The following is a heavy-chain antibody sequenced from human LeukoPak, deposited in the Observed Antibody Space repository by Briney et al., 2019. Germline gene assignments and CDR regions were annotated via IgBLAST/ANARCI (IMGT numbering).Heavy chain of an antibody. CDR1: GGSISSYY. D-gene: IGHD6-19*01. CDR3: ARHGSDWTFDY. Sequence: SETLSLTCTVSGGSISSYYWSWIRQPPGKGLEWIGFIDYSGSTNYNPSLKSRVTISVDTSKNQFSLKLSSVTAADTAVYYCARHGSDWTFDYWGQGTLVTASS. J-gene: IGHJ4*02. CDR2: IDYSGST. V-gene: IGHV4-59*08.